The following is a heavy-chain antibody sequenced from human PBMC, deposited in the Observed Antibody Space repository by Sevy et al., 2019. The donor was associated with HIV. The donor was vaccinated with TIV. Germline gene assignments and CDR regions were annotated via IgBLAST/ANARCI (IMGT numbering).Heavy chain of an antibody. CDR2: ISGSGGST. J-gene: IGHJ6*02. Sequence: GGSLRLSCAASGFSFSSYAMSWVRQTPGKGLQWVSVISGSGGSTYYADSVKGLFTIFRDNSRNTVYLQMNSLRAEDTAVYYCAGRQDLGVVILTGVLDVWGQGTTVTVSS. CDR1: GFSFSSYA. V-gene: IGHV3-23*01. D-gene: IGHD3-3*01. CDR3: AGRQDLGVVILTGVLDV.